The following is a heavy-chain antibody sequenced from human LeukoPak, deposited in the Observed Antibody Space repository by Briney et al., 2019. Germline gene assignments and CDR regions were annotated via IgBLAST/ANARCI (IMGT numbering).Heavy chain of an antibody. CDR1: GGSISSYY. Sequence: NPSETLSLTCTVSGGSISSYYWSWIRQPPGKGLEWIGYIYYSGSTNYNPSLKSRVTISVDTSKNQFSLKLSSVTAADTAVYYCAKGTFYGDYYFDYWGQGTLVTVSS. CDR2: IYYSGST. D-gene: IGHD4-17*01. CDR3: AKGTFYGDYYFDY. J-gene: IGHJ4*02. V-gene: IGHV4-59*08.